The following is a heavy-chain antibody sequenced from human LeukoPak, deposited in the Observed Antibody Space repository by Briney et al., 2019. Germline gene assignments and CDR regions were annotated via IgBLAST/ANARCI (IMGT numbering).Heavy chain of an antibody. J-gene: IGHJ4*02. D-gene: IGHD3-3*01. CDR1: GFSLSDYW. Sequence: GGSLRLSCAASGFSLSDYWMTWVRQAPGKGLECVGNIKFDGSEIYYLDSVRGRFSISRDNAKNSLYLQMNNLRAEDTAVYYCAKRHYDFWSGYQNQMYYFDYWGQGTLVTVSS. CDR3: AKRHYDFWSGYQNQMYYFDY. CDR2: IKFDGSEI. V-gene: IGHV3-7*03.